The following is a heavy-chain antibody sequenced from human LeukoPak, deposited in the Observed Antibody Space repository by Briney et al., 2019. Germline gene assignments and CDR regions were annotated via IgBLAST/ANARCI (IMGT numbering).Heavy chain of an antibody. J-gene: IGHJ4*02. CDR2: IYYSGST. CDR3: AAYGSGSYYNGGYFDY. Sequence: SETLSLTCTVSGGSISSYYWSWIRQPPGKGLEWIGYIYYSGSTNYNPSLKSRVTISVDTSKNPFSLKLSSVTAADTAVYYCAAYGSGSYYNGGYFDYWGQGTLVTVSS. V-gene: IGHV4-59*01. CDR1: GGSISSYY. D-gene: IGHD3-10*01.